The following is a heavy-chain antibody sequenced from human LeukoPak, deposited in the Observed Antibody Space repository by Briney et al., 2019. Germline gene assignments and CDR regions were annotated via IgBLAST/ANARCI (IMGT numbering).Heavy chain of an antibody. Sequence: ASVKVSCKVSGYTLTELSMHWVRQAPGKGLEWMGGFDPEDGETIYAQKFQGRVTMTRDTSISTAYMELSSLRSDDTAVYYCARPHSSGWDHFVDYWGQGTLVTVAS. D-gene: IGHD6-19*01. CDR3: ARPHSSGWDHFVDY. CDR1: GYTLTELS. J-gene: IGHJ4*02. V-gene: IGHV1-24*01. CDR2: FDPEDGET.